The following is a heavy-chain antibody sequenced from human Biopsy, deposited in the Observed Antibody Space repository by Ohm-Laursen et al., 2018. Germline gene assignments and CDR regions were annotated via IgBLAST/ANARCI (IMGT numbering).Heavy chain of an antibody. V-gene: IGHV1-69*06. CDR3: ATKLTGYFHH. CDR1: GDTFSNYG. Sequence: SVKVSCKAPGDTFSNYGVNWVRQAPGQGLEWLGGNIPILGTGNYAQRFQDRVTVAADTSTSTATMELRSLRSDDTAVYYCATKLTGYFHHWGQGTLVIVSS. J-gene: IGHJ1*01. CDR2: NIPILGTG. D-gene: IGHD3-9*01.